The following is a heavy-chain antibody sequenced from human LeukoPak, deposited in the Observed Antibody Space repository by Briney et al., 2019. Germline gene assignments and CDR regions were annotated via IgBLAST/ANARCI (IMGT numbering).Heavy chain of an antibody. Sequence: GGSLRLSCAASGFTFSSYSMNWVRQAPREGLEWVSSISSSSSYIYYADSVKGRFTISRDNAKNSLYLQMNSLRAEDTAVYYCARDRGDQFVAPMDVWGQGTTVTVSS. CDR1: GFTFSSYS. J-gene: IGHJ6*02. CDR3: ARDRGDQFVAPMDV. V-gene: IGHV3-21*01. D-gene: IGHD2-21*02. CDR2: ISSSSSYI.